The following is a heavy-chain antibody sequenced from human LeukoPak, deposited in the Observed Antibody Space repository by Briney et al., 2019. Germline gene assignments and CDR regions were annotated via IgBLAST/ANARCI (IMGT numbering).Heavy chain of an antibody. D-gene: IGHD3-9*01. Sequence: SETLSLTCTVSGGSISSYYWSWIRQPPGKGLEWIGYIYYSGSTNYNPSLKSRVTISVDTSKNQFSLKLSSVTAADTAVYYCARAPAYYDILTGYPDKHYYYGMDVWGQGTTVTVSS. CDR3: ARAPAYYDILTGYPDKHYYYGMDV. CDR2: IYYSGST. V-gene: IGHV4-59*01. J-gene: IGHJ6*02. CDR1: GGSISSYY.